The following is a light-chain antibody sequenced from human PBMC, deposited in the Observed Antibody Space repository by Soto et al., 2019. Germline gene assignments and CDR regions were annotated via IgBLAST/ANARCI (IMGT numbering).Light chain of an antibody. V-gene: IGKV1-5*03. Sequence: DIPMTQSPSTLSASVGDRVTITCRASQIISRWLAWYQQKPGKAPIVLIHQASSLESGVPSRFSGSGSGTDFTLTISRLEPEDFAVYYCQQYGRSPWTVGQGTGGYQ. CDR1: QIISRW. CDR3: QQYGRSPWT. CDR2: QAS. J-gene: IGKJ1*01.